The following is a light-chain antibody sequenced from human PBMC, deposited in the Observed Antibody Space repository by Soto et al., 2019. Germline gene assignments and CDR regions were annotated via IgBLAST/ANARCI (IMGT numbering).Light chain of an antibody. V-gene: IGKV3-15*01. CDR2: GLS. J-gene: IGKJ1*01. CDR3: QHYNNWPPWT. Sequence: EIVLTQSPGTLSLYPGERATLSCRASQRITTVAWYQQKPGQAPRLLIYGLSIRAPGVPARFSVSGSGTEFTLTISSLQSEDFAVYYCQHYNNWPPWTFGQGTKVDI. CDR1: QRITT.